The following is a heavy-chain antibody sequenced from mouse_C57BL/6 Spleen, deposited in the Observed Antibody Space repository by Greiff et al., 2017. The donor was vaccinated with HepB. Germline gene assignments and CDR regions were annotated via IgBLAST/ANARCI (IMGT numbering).Heavy chain of an antibody. CDR1: GFTFSDYG. CDR3: ARPYYYALDY. V-gene: IGHV5-17*01. J-gene: IGHJ2*01. D-gene: IGHD1-1*01. Sequence: EVMLVDSGGGLVKPGGSLKLSCAASGFTFSDYGMHWVRQAPEKGLEWVAYISSGSSTIYYADTVKGRFTISRDNAKNTLFLQRTSLRSEDTAMYYCARPYYYALDYWGQGTTLTVSS. CDR2: ISSGSSTI.